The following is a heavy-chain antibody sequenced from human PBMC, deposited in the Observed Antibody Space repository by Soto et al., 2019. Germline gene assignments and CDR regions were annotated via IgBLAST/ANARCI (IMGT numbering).Heavy chain of an antibody. J-gene: IGHJ6*02. V-gene: IGHV3-53*02. CDR3: ARSDPRNGMDV. CDR2: IYSGGST. Sequence: EVQLVETGGGLIQPGGSLRLSCAASGFTVSSNYMSWVRQAPGKGLEWVSVIYSGGSTYYADSAKGRFTISRDNSKNTLYLQMNSLRAEDTAVYYCARSDPRNGMDVWGQGTTVTVSS. CDR1: GFTVSSNY.